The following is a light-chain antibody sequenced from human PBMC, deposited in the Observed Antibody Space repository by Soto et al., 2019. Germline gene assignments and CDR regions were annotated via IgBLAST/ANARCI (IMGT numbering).Light chain of an antibody. V-gene: IGKV1-5*01. CDR2: DAS. Sequence: DIQMTQSPSTLSASVGDRVTITCRASQSISNWLAWYQQRPGKAPKLLISDASSLQSGVPSRFSGSRSGTEFTLTISSLQPDDFATYYCQQHQSYWSFGQGTKVDIK. CDR1: QSISNW. J-gene: IGKJ1*01. CDR3: QQHQSYWS.